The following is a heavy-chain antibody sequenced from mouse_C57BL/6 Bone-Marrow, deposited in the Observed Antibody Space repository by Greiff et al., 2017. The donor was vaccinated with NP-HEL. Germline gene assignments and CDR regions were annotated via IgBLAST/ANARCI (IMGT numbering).Heavy chain of an antibody. Sequence: DVKLQESGPGLVKPSQSLSLTCSVTGYSITSGYYWNWIRQFPGNKLEWMGYITYDGSNNYNPSLKNRISITRDTSKNQFFLKLNSVTTEDTATYYCARGKDYSYFDYWGQGTTLTVSS. CDR2: ITYDGSN. J-gene: IGHJ2*01. V-gene: IGHV3-6*01. CDR1: GYSITSGYY. CDR3: ARGKDYSYFDY. D-gene: IGHD2-12*01.